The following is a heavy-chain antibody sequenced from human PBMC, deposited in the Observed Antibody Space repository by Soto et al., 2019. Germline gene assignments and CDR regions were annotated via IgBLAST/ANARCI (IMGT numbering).Heavy chain of an antibody. CDR1: TGSIGNNF. CDR2: IYYSGNT. CDR3: ARGHYDLSSGSRYDWFDP. Sequence: PSETLSLTCTVSTGSIGNNFWSWIRQPPGKGLEWIGYIYYSGNTNYTPSLKSRVTISVDTSKNQFSLTLSSVTAADTAVYYCARGHYDLSSGSRYDWFDPWGHGTLVTVSS. V-gene: IGHV4-59*01. J-gene: IGHJ5*02. D-gene: IGHD3-3*01.